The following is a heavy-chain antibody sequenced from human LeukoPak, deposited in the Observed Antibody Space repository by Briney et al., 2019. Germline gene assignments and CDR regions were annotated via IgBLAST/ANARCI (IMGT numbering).Heavy chain of an antibody. CDR3: ARDEEQLNI. V-gene: IGHV3-7*04. Sequence: SLRLSCGPSGFTLSTQCMSSVRQAPGNGGEWVAKIKEDGNEKYYEASVKGRFNISRDNAKNSLYLQMNSLRADDTAVYYSARDEEQLNIWGQGTMVTVSS. J-gene: IGHJ3*02. CDR2: IKEDGNEK. CDR1: GFTLSTQC. D-gene: IGHD6-19*01.